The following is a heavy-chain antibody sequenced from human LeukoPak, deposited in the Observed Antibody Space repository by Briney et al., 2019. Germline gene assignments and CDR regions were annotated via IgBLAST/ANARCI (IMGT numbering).Heavy chain of an antibody. CDR3: ARGSRNYNNYEGADY. CDR2: IHHSGDT. J-gene: IGHJ4*02. Sequence: PSHTLSLTCAVYGGALSGYYGICIRHPPGKGLEWIGEIHHSGDTKYNPSLKSRVSMSVDVSKDQFSLKLTALTAADTAVYYCARGSRNYNNYEGADYWGQGTLVTVSS. D-gene: IGHD4-11*01. CDR1: GGALSGYY. V-gene: IGHV4-34*01.